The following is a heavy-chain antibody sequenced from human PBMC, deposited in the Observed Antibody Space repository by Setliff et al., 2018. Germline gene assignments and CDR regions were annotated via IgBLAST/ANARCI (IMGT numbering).Heavy chain of an antibody. Sequence: KSSDTLSLTGTVPGGSISSHYWSWIRQPPGKGLEWIGYIYYRGSTNYNPSLKSRVTISVDTSKNQFSPKLSSVTAADTAVYYCARDNVATAMGLTYYYYYYMDVWDKGTTVTVSS. CDR1: GGSISSHY. D-gene: IGHD5-18*01. V-gene: IGHV4-59*11. J-gene: IGHJ6*03. CDR3: ARDNVATAMGLTYYYYYYMDV. CDR2: IYYRGST.